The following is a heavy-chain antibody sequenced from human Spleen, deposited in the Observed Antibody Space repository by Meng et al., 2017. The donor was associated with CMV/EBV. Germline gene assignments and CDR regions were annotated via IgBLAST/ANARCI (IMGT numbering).Heavy chain of an antibody. V-gene: IGHV3-30*04. CDR3: AREGHSNSRPLDV. J-gene: IGHJ6*02. Sequence: GGSLRLSCAASAFTFSNYPMYWVRQAPGKGLEWMALISFDSSIKYYADSVKGRFTVARDNSKSTLYLQMNSLKAEDTAVYYCAREGHSNSRPLDVWGQGTTVTVSS. D-gene: IGHD4-11*01. CDR2: ISFDSSIK. CDR1: AFTFSNYP.